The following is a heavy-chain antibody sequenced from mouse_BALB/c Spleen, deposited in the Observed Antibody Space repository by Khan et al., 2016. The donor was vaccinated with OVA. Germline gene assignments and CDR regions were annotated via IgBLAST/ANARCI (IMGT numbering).Heavy chain of an antibody. D-gene: IGHD2-14*01. V-gene: IGHV1S136*01. Sequence: VQLQQSGPELVKSGASVRMSCKASGYSFTSYVMHWVKQKPGQGLEWIGYIYPYNDDTKYNEKFKGKATLTSDKSSSTAYMELSSLTSEDSAVYYYAKNDKYDVYFDYWGQGTTLTVSS. CDR1: GYSFTSYV. CDR2: IYPYNDDT. CDR3: AKNDKYDVYFDY. J-gene: IGHJ2*01.